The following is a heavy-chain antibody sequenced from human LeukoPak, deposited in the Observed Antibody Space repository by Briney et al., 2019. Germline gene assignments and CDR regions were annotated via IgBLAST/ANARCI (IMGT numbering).Heavy chain of an antibody. CDR3: ARPSLNTGSYFDY. D-gene: IGHD1-26*01. V-gene: IGHV3-7*01. CDR2: IKQEGSEI. Sequence: GGSLRLSCEASGFSFSNYWMSWVRQAPGKGLEWVANIKQEGSEIYYVDSVRGRFTISRDNAKNSLYLQMNSLRAEDTAVYYCARPSLNTGSYFDYWGQGILVSVSS. CDR1: GFSFSNYW. J-gene: IGHJ4*02.